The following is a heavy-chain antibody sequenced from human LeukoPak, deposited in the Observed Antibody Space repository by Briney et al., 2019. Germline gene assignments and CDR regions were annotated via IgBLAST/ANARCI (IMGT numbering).Heavy chain of an antibody. CDR3: ARAVSYSGSYSALDY. Sequence: GGSLRLSCAASGFTFSSYSMNWVRQAPGKGLEWVSSISSSSSYIYYADSVKGRFTISRDNAKNPLYLQMNSLRAEDTAVYYCARAVSYSGSYSALDYWGQGTLVTVSS. J-gene: IGHJ4*02. V-gene: IGHV3-21*01. CDR1: GFTFSSYS. D-gene: IGHD1-26*01. CDR2: ISSSSSYI.